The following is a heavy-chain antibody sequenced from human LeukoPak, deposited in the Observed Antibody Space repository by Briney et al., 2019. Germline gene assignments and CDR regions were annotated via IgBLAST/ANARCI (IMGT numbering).Heavy chain of an antibody. V-gene: IGHV3-48*04. J-gene: IGHJ5*02. D-gene: IGHD2-21*02. CDR3: ARWRWRLLSNWFAH. CDR2: ISDSSSI. CDR1: GFTFSSYS. Sequence: GGSLRLSCAASGFTFSSYSMNWVRQAPGKGLEGVSYISDSSSIYYADSVKGGFTISRDNTNNRRYLQMNSLRAEDTAVYYCARWRWRLLSNWFAHWGQGTLVTVSS.